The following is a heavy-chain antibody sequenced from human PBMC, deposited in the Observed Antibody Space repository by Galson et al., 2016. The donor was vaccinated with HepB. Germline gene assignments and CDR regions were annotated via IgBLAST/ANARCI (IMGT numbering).Heavy chain of an antibody. Sequence: LSLTCTVSGGPIGSYYWSWIRQPPGKGLEWIGYIYYRGSTKYNPSLKSRVTISVDTSKNPFSLKLRSVTAADTAVYYCVAGAGWLPDYWGQGTLVTVSS. CDR3: VAGAGWLPDY. J-gene: IGHJ4*02. D-gene: IGHD5-18*01. V-gene: IGHV4-59*01. CDR1: GGPIGSYY. CDR2: IYYRGST.